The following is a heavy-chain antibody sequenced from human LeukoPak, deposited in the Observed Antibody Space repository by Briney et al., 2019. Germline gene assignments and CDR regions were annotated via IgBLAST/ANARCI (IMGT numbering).Heavy chain of an antibody. CDR1: GYTFTSYA. Sequence: ASVKVSFKASGYTFTSYAMNWVRQAPGQGLEWMGWINTNTGNPTYAQGFTGRFVFSLDTSVSTAYLQISILKAEDTAVYYCARISVQKKEGSYYDYYYGMDVWGQGTTVTVSS. J-gene: IGHJ6*02. CDR3: ARISVQKKEGSYYDYYYGMDV. V-gene: IGHV7-4-1*02. CDR2: INTNTGNP. D-gene: IGHD1-26*01.